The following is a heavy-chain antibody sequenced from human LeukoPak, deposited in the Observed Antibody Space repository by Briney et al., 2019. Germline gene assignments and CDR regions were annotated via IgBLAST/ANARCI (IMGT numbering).Heavy chain of an antibody. CDR3: ARDRWQLVPPDAFDI. J-gene: IGHJ3*02. D-gene: IGHD6-13*01. CDR2: INPNSGGT. Sequence: ASVKVSCKASGYTFTGYYMHWVRQAPGQGLEWMGWINPNSGGTNYAQKFQGRVTMTRDTSISTAYMELSRLRSDDTAVYYCARDRWQLVPPDAFDIWGQGTMVTVSS. CDR1: GYTFTGYY. V-gene: IGHV1-2*02.